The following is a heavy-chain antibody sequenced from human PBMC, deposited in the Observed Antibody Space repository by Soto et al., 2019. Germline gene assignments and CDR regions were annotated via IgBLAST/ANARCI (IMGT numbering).Heavy chain of an antibody. J-gene: IGHJ4*02. CDR1: GFTFSSYS. V-gene: IGHV3-48*01. D-gene: IGHD6-19*01. CDR2: IDSGGTTI. Sequence: EVQLVESGGGLVQPGGSLRLSCAASGFTFSSYSMIWVRQPPGKGLECISYIDSGGTTIFQTDSVKGRFTISRDNAKNSLYLQMNSLRGEDTAVHYCARRTSGWYSDYWGLGTLVTVSS. CDR3: ARRTSGWYSDY.